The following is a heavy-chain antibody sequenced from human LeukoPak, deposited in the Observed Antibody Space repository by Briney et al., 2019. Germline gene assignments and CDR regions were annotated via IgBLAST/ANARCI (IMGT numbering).Heavy chain of an antibody. CDR2: IIPIFGTA. D-gene: IGHD1-14*01. CDR3: ARDHRDLYYFDY. Sequence: ASVKVSCKASGGTFSSYAISWVRQAPGQGLEWMGGIIPIFGTANYAQKFQGRVTITADESTSTAYMELSNLRSEDTAVYYCARDHRDLYYFDYWGQGTLVTVSS. V-gene: IGHV1-69*01. CDR1: GGTFSSYA. J-gene: IGHJ4*02.